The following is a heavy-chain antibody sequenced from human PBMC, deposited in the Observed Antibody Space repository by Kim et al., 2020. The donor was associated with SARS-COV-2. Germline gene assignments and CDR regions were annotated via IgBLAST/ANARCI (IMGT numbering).Heavy chain of an antibody. V-gene: IGHV4-31*03. J-gene: IGHJ4*02. CDR2: IYYSGST. CDR3: ARDSITMVRGVMD. CDR1: GGSISSGGYY. Sequence: SETLSLTCTVSGGSISSGGYYWSWIRQHPGKGLEWIGYIYYSGSTYYNPSLKSRVTISVDTSKNQFSLKLSSVTAADTAVYYCARDSITMVRGVMDWGQGTLVTVSS. D-gene: IGHD3-10*01.